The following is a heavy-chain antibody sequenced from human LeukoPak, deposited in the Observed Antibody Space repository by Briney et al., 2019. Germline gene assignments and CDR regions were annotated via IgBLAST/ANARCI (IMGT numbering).Heavy chain of an antibody. J-gene: IGHJ4*02. CDR3: ARDSLPRRGGFDY. V-gene: IGHV3-21*01. CDR1: GFTFSSYS. CDR2: ISSSSSYI. Sequence: KTGGSLRLSCAASGFTFSSYSMNWVRQAPGKGLEWVSSISSSSSYIYYADSVKGRFTISRDNAKNSLYLQMNSLRAEDTAVYYCARDSLPRRGGFDYWGQGTLVTVSS. D-gene: IGHD3-10*01.